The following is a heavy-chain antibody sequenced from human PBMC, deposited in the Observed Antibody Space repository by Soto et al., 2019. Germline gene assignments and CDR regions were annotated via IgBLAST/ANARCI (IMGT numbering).Heavy chain of an antibody. Sequence: QVQLQESGPGLVKPSQTLSLTCDVSGASVTRAGSYWGWIRQRPGQGLEWIGYIYFDGTTYYNPSLKSRVIISFDTSRNQFSLGLRFLTAADTAVYYCATRTPATTFDSWGQGTLVTVSS. D-gene: IGHD4-17*01. V-gene: IGHV4-31*11. CDR1: GASVTRAGSY. J-gene: IGHJ5*01. CDR2: IYFDGTT. CDR3: ATRTPATTFDS.